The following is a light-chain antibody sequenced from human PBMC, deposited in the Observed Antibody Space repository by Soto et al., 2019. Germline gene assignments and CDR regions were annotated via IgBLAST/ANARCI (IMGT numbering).Light chain of an antibody. Sequence: SVLTPPASLSGSPGQSIAISLTGNNIDVGGYDYVSWYQQHPDKAPKPMIYEVTKRPSGVSNRFSGSKSGNTASLTISGLQPEDEADYYCSSHTSGNTRVFGSGTRSPS. J-gene: IGLJ1*01. CDR1: NIDVGGYDY. CDR3: SSHTSGNTRV. V-gene: IGLV2-14*01. CDR2: EVT.